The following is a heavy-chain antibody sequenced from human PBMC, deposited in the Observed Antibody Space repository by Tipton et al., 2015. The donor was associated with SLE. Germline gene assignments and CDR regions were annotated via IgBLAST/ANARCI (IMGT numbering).Heavy chain of an antibody. CDR1: GFIFTSSV. V-gene: IGHV3-23*01. D-gene: IGHD2/OR15-2a*01. CDR2: ISGSGGNT. Sequence: SLRLSCAASGFIFTSSVMSWVRQAPGKGLEWVSGISGSGGNTYYADSVKGRFIISRDNSKNTLFLEMNTLTAGDTAMYYCAKDPEYTDGLNWFDPWGQGTLVTVSS. J-gene: IGHJ5*02. CDR3: AKDPEYTDGLNWFDP.